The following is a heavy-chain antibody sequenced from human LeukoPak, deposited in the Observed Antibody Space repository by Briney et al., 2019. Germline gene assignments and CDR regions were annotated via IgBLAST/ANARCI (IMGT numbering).Heavy chain of an antibody. CDR1: GFTFSSYA. CDR3: AKEGDDYYDSSGFDY. CDR2: ISGSGGST. J-gene: IGHJ4*02. D-gene: IGHD3-22*01. Sequence: GGSLRLSCAASGFTFSSYAMSWVRQAPGKGLEWVSAISGSGGSTYYADSVKGRFTISRDNSKNTLYLQMDSLRAEDTAVYYCAKEGDDYYDSSGFDYWGQGTLVTVSS. V-gene: IGHV3-23*01.